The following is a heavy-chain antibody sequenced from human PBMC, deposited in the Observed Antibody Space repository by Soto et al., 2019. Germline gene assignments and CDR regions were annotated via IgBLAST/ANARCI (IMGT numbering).Heavy chain of an antibody. Sequence: ASVKVSCKAPGHTLSGNYMHWVRQAPGQGLEWMGWINGKSGDSIYAPKFQGRVTMTRDTSMSTFYMDMSRLRSDDTAVYYCARAGPPLYDSGAGTYYDDVSTFDPWGQGKLVTVSS. CDR1: GHTLSGNY. CDR2: INGKSGDS. J-gene: IGHJ5*02. D-gene: IGHD3-10*01. V-gene: IGHV1-2*02. CDR3: ARAGPPLYDSGAGTYYDDVSTFDP.